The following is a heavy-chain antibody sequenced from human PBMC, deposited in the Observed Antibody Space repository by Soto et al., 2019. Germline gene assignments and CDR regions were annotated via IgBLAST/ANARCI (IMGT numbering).Heavy chain of an antibody. CDR1: GFTFSSYG. V-gene: IGHV3-30*18. J-gene: IGHJ4*02. CDR3: AKDKGIVGATPHY. Sequence: QVQLVESGGGVVQPGRSLRLSCAASGFTFSSYGMHWVRQAPGKGLEWVAVISYDGSNKYYADSVKRRFTIARDNAKKPLYLQMNSVRAEDTAVYYCAKDKGIVGATPHYWGQGTLVTVSS. D-gene: IGHD1-26*01. CDR2: ISYDGSNK.